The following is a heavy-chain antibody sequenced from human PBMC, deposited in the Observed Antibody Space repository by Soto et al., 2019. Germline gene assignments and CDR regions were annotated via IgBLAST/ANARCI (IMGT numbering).Heavy chain of an antibody. CDR2: ITRNSDII. CDR3: ARDREYCSGDKCYETGSAY. V-gene: IGHV3-48*01. CDR1: GFSFSSYS. J-gene: IGHJ4*02. Sequence: EVQLVESGGGLIQPGGSLRISCAASGFSFSSYSMNWVRQAPGKGLEWISYITRNSDIINYADSVKGRFTISRDNAKNSLHLQRHSLRADDTAVYYCARDREYCSGDKCYETGSAYWGQGTLLTVSS. D-gene: IGHD2-15*01.